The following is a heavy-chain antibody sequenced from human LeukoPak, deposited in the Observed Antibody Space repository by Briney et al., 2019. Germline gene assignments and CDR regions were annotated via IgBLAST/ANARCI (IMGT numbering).Heavy chain of an antibody. Sequence: PGGSLRLSCTASGFTFTTYTMNWFRQAPGKGLEWVSSITSGSGSIYYADSVKGRLTISRDNAKNSLYLQMNSLRAEDTAVYYCASTTYNWNFDYWGQGTLVTVSS. CDR2: ITSGSGSI. V-gene: IGHV3-21*01. D-gene: IGHD1-20*01. CDR1: GFTFTTYT. CDR3: ASTTYNWNFDY. J-gene: IGHJ4*02.